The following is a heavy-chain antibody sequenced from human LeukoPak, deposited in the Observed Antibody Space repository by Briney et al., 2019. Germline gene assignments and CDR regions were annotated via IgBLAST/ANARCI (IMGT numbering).Heavy chain of an antibody. CDR3: ARDLYN. Sequence: SGGSLRLSCAASGFTVSSNYMTWVRQAPGKGLEWVSIIYSGGSTSYADSVKGRFTISRGNSKNTLYLQMNSLRAEDTAVCYCARDLYNWGQGTLVTVSS. J-gene: IGHJ4*02. CDR2: IYSGGST. CDR1: GFTVSSNY. V-gene: IGHV3-53*01. D-gene: IGHD1-14*01.